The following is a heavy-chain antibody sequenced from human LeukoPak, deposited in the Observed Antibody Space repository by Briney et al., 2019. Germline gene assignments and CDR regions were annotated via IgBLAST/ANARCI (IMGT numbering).Heavy chain of an antibody. V-gene: IGHV1-2*02. Sequence: ASVKVSCKSSGFTFTDHYIHWVRQGPGQGLEWMGYIGPHSTFTSSPQEFQGRVTVTRDASMSTAYMELTRLTSDDTAVYYCVREGEGPLSKDFDYWGQGTLVTVSS. CDR1: GFTFTDHY. CDR2: IGPHSTFT. CDR3: VREGEGPLSKDFDY. D-gene: IGHD2/OR15-2a*01. J-gene: IGHJ4*02.